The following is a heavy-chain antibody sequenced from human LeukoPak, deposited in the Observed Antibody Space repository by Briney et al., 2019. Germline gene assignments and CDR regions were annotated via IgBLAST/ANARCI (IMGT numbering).Heavy chain of an antibody. CDR1: GESFSGYY. V-gene: IGHV4-34*01. Sequence: PSETLSLTCAVYGESFSGYYWTWIRQPPGKGLEWIGEINHSGSTNYNPSLKSRVTLSVDTSKNQFSLKLTSVTAADTAVYYCARAQKSVGIDYWGQGALVTVSS. CDR3: ARAQKSVGIDY. D-gene: IGHD1-26*01. CDR2: INHSGST. J-gene: IGHJ4*02.